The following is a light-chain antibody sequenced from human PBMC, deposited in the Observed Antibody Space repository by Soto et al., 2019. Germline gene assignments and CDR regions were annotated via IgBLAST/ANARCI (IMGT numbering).Light chain of an antibody. CDR2: GAS. J-gene: IGKJ2*01. CDR1: QSVTSNY. CDR3: QQYGSSPYT. V-gene: IGKV3-20*01. Sequence: EIVLTQSPGTLSVSSGESATLSCRASQSVTSNYVAWYQQKPGLPPRLLIFGASNRATGTPDRFSGGVSGTDFTLTISRLEPEDFALYICQQYGSSPYTFGLGTKVDIK.